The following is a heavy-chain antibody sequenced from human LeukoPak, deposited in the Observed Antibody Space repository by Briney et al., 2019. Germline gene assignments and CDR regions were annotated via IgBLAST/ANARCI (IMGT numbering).Heavy chain of an antibody. J-gene: IGHJ4*02. V-gene: IGHV3-30*18. D-gene: IGHD4-17*01. CDR1: GFTFSSYG. Sequence: GGSLRLSCVASGFTFSSYGMHWVRQAPGKGLEWVAVISYDGSNKYYADSVKGRFTISRDNSKNTLYLQMNSLRAEDTAVYYCAKDYGDAVDYWGQGTLVTVSS. CDR2: ISYDGSNK. CDR3: AKDYGDAVDY.